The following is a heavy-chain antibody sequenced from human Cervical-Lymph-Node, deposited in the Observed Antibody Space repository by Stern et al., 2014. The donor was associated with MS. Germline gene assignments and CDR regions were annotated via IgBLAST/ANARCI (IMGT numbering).Heavy chain of an antibody. V-gene: IGHV1-46*01. J-gene: IGHJ4*02. CDR1: GYTFTSHY. D-gene: IGHD3/OR15-3a*01. CDR2: INPSGDSA. CDR3: ASGTGSKRPTGNY. Sequence: VQLVDSGAEVKKPGASVKVSCKASGYTFTSHYMHWVRQAPGQGLEWVGIINPSGDSASYAQKFQGRVTMTRDTSTSTVYMELSSLRSEDTAVYYCASGTGSKRPTGNYWGQGTLVTVSS.